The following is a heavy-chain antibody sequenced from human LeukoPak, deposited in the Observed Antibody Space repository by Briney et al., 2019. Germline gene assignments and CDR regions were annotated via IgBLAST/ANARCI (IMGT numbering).Heavy chain of an antibody. D-gene: IGHD2-2*01. CDR1: GYTFTSYG. CDR3: AAHPHCSSTSCYPYYYYYYMDV. Sequence: GASVKVSCKASGYTFTSYGISWVRQAPGQGLEWMGWISADNGNTNYAQKLQGRVTMTTDTSTSTAYMELRSLRSDDTAVYYCAAHPHCSSTSCYPYYYYYYMDVWGKGTTVTVSS. V-gene: IGHV1-18*04. J-gene: IGHJ6*03. CDR2: ISADNGNT.